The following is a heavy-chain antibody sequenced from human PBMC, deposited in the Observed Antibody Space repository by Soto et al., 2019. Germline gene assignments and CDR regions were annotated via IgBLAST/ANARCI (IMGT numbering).Heavy chain of an antibody. CDR2: IYSGGST. Sequence: GGSLRLSCAASGFTVSSNYMSWVRQAPGKGLEWVSVIYSGGSTYYADSVKGRFTISRDNSKNTLYLQMNSLRAEDTAVYYCASSYSSSTQPPDAFDIWGQGTMVTVSS. CDR3: ASSYSSSTQPPDAFDI. CDR1: GFTVSSNY. V-gene: IGHV3-53*01. J-gene: IGHJ3*02. D-gene: IGHD6-6*01.